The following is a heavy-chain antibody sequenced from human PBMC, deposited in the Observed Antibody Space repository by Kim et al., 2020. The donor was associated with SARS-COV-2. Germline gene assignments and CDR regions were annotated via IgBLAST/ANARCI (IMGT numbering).Heavy chain of an antibody. CDR3: ARDSGGLFDY. V-gene: IGHV3-48*01. CDR2: ISSSSTI. J-gene: IGHJ4*02. Sequence: GGSLRLSCAASGFTFSSYSMNWVRQAPGKGLEWVSYISSSSTIYYADSVKGRFTISRDNAKNSLYLQMNSLRAEDTAVYYCARDSGGLFDYWGQGTLVTV. CDR1: GFTFSSYS. D-gene: IGHD1-26*01.